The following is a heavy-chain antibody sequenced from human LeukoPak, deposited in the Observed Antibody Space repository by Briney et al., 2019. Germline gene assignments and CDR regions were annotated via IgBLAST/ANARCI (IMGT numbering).Heavy chain of an antibody. CDR3: AKDMSAYCSGGSCYPADY. D-gene: IGHD2-15*01. V-gene: IGHV3-23*01. CDR2: ISGSGGST. J-gene: IGHJ4*02. CDR1: GFPLTLYN. Sequence: GGSLRLSCEVSGFPLTLYNMNWVRQAPGKGLEWVSGISGSGGSTYYADSVKGRFTMSRDNSKNTLYLQMNSLRAEDTAVYYCAKDMSAYCSGGSCYPADYWGQGTLVTVSA.